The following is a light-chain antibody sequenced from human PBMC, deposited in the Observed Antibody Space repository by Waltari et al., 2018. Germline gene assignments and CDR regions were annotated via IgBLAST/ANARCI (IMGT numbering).Light chain of an antibody. J-gene: IGKJ1*01. Sequence: DIQMTQSPSTLSESVGDRVTITCRASQSISTWVAWYQQKPGKAPKLLIYKASSLESGVPSRFSGSGSGTEFTLTISSLQPDDFAIYYCQQYNSYWTFGQGTKVEIK. CDR3: QQYNSYWT. CDR2: KAS. V-gene: IGKV1-5*03. CDR1: QSISTW.